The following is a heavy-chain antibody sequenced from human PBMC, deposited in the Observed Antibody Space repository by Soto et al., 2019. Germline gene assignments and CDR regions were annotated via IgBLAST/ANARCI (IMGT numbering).Heavy chain of an antibody. D-gene: IGHD1-20*01. CDR3: AKAKNDYNWDNRPPFDY. J-gene: IGHJ4*02. CDR2: ISANDVGT. Sequence: GGFLSLSCKAAGFTLGDYAMTLIRQAPGKRLDWVSLISANDVGTYYAESVKTRFTISTDQSRNTVYLQMDSLRADDTAIYYCAKAKNDYNWDNRPPFDYWGQGTLVTVSS. CDR1: GFTLGDYA. V-gene: IGHV3-23*01.